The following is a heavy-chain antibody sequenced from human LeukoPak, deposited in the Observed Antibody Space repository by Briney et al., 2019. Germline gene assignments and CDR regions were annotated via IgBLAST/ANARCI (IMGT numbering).Heavy chain of an antibody. V-gene: IGHV3-20*04. J-gene: IGHJ4*02. Sequence: GGSLRLSCAASGFSFNTYGMSWVRQAPGKGLEWVSGINWNGGSTDYADSVKGRFTISRDNAKKSLYLQMNSLRAEDTALYYCARDTHYGSNYWGQGTLVTVSS. CDR3: ARDTHYGSNY. CDR1: GFSFNTYG. CDR2: INWNGGST. D-gene: IGHD3-10*01.